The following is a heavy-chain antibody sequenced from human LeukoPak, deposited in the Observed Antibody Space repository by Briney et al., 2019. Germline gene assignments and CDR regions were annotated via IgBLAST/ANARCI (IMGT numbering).Heavy chain of an antibody. CDR3: VRVAMIRGVVFKNWFDS. Sequence: GASVNVSCKASGYSFTSYCISWVRQAPGQGLEWMGWISAYSGDTNYADNLQGRLTMTTDTSTSTAHMELRSLRSDDTAVYYCVRVAMIRGVVFKNWFDSWGQGSLVTVSS. V-gene: IGHV1-18*01. CDR2: ISAYSGDT. CDR1: GYSFTSYC. J-gene: IGHJ5*01. D-gene: IGHD3-10*01.